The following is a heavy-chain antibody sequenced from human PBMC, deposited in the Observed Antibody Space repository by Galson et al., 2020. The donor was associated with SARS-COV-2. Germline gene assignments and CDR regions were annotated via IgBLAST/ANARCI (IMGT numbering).Heavy chain of an antibody. J-gene: IGHJ6*02. V-gene: IGHV4-31*03. D-gene: IGHD2-2*01. Sequence: SETLSLTCTVSGGSISSGGYYWSWIRQHPGKGLEWIGYIYYSGSTYYNPSLKSRVTISVDTSKNQFSLKLSSVTAADTAVYYCARDRWERTWTNCSSTSCYWEEYGMDVWGQGTTVTVSS. CDR3: ARDRWERTWTNCSSTSCYWEEYGMDV. CDR2: IYYSGST. CDR1: GGSISSGGYY.